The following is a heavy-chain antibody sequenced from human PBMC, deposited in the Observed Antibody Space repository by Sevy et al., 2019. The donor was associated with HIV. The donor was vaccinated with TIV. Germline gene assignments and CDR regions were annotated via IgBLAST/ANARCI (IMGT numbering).Heavy chain of an antibody. CDR2: IYPGDSDT. CDR1: GFTFTNYW. Sequence: GESLKISCKGSGFTFTNYWIAWVRQMPGKGLEWMGIIYPGDSDTRDSPSFQGQVTISADKSITTAYLQWSSLKASDTAMYYCARTYYYGSGNYCDAISRFGYWGQGTLVTVSS. CDR3: ARTYYYGSGNYCDAISRFGY. D-gene: IGHD3-10*01. V-gene: IGHV5-51*01. J-gene: IGHJ4*02.